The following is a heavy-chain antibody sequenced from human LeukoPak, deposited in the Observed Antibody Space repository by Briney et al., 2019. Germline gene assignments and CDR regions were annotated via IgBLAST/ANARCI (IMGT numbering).Heavy chain of an antibody. J-gene: IGHJ4*02. D-gene: IGHD3/OR15-3a*01. CDR1: GFTFSSSA. V-gene: IGHV3-23*01. CDR3: AKVATWTYFDY. Sequence: GGSLRLSCAASGFTFSSSAMSWVRQAPGKGLEWVSAISGSGSNTYYADSVKGRFTISRDNSKNTLYLQMNSLRAEDTALYYCAKVATWTYFDYWGQGTLVTASS. CDR2: ISGSGSNT.